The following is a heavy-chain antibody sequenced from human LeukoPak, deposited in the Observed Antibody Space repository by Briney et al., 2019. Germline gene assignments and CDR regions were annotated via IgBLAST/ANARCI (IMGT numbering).Heavy chain of an antibody. D-gene: IGHD5-18*01. V-gene: IGHV4-39*07. CDR1: GGSISSSSYY. CDR2: IYYSGST. J-gene: IGHJ4*02. Sequence: SETLSLTCTVSGGSISSSSYYWGWIRQPPGKGLEWIGSIYYSGSTYYNPSLKSRVTISVDTSKNQFSLKLSSVTAPDTSVYYCAREAMSSYYFDYWGQGTLVTVSS. CDR3: AREAMSSYYFDY.